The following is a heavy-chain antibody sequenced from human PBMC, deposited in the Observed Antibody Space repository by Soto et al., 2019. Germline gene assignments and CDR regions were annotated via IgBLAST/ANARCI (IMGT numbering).Heavy chain of an antibody. J-gene: IGHJ5*02. CDR1: GDSITSSSYY. V-gene: IGHV4-39*07. CDR2: INHSGST. CDR3: ASASIDGYNLDANWFDP. D-gene: IGHD5-12*01. Sequence: PSETLSLTCTVSGDSITSSSYYWGWIRQPPGKGLEWIGEINHSGSTNYNPSLKSRVTISVDTSKNQFSLKLSSVTAADTAVYYCASASIDGYNLDANWFDPWGQGTLVTVSS.